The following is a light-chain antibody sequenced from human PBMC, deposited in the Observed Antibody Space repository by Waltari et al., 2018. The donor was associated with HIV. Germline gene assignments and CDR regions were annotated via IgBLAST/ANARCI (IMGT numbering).Light chain of an antibody. CDR1: SSNIGSKY. CDR2: GNN. J-gene: IGLJ2*01. V-gene: IGLV1-47*01. Sequence: QSVLTQPPSASGTPGQRVTISCSGSSSNIGSKYVYWYQQLPGTAPKPLIYGNNQWPSGVPDRFSGSKSGTSASLAISGLRSEDEADYYCAAWDDSLLFGGGTKLTVL. CDR3: AAWDDSLL.